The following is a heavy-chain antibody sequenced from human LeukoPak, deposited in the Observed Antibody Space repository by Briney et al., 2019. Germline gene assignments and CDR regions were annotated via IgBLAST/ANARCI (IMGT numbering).Heavy chain of an antibody. D-gene: IGHD6-13*01. Sequence: SVKVSCKASGGTFSSYAISWVRQAPGQGLEWMGRIIPIFGTANYAQKFQGRVTITTDESTSTAYMELSSLRSEDTAVYYCARGAAGTRTNWFDPRGQGTLVTVSS. V-gene: IGHV1-69*05. CDR2: IIPIFGTA. CDR3: ARGAAGTRTNWFDP. CDR1: GGTFSSYA. J-gene: IGHJ5*02.